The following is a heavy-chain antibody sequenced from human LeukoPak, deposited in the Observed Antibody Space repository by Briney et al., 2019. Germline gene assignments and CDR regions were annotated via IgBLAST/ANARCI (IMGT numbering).Heavy chain of an antibody. CDR1: GFTFSNYW. Sequence: GGSLRLSCAAPGFTFSNYWMHWVRQAPGKGLVWVSRINSDGSSRNYADSVKGRFTISRDNAKNTLYLQMNSLRAEDTAVYYCASASSHRIAAGGDYWGQGTLVTVSS. CDR2: INSDGSSR. J-gene: IGHJ4*02. CDR3: ASASSHRIAAGGDY. D-gene: IGHD6-13*01. V-gene: IGHV3-74*01.